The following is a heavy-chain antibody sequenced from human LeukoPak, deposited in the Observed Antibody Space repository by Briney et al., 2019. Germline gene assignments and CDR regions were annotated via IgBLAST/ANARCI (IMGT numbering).Heavy chain of an antibody. J-gene: IGHJ3*02. Sequence: GGSLRLSCAASGFSFSTYGMHWARQPRGKGLEWVAVISYDGSDQYYADSVKRRFTISRDNSKNTLYLQMNSLRAEDTAVYFCSKDIEVTVTTLYAFDIWGQGAMLAVSS. CDR2: ISYDGSDQ. D-gene: IGHD4-17*01. CDR1: GFSFSTYG. CDR3: SKDIEVTVTTLYAFDI. V-gene: IGHV3-30*18.